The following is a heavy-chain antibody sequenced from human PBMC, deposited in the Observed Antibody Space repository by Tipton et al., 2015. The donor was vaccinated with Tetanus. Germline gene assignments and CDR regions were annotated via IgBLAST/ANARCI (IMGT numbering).Heavy chain of an antibody. CDR1: GYTFTDYH. Sequence: QLVQSGPEVKKPGASVKVSCKPSGYTFTDYHMQWVRQAPGQGLEWMGWIDPKSGDTDFAQKFQGRVTMTRDSSISTVYMELSRVRSDDPAVYYCARDAGPAGGGSFDYWGQGTLVTVAS. J-gene: IGHJ4*02. CDR3: ARDAGPAGGGSFDY. CDR2: IDPKSGDT. D-gene: IGHD3-10*01. V-gene: IGHV1-2*02.